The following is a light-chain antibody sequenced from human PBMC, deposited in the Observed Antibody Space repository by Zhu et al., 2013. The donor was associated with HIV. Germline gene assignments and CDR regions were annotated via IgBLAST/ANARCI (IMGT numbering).Light chain of an antibody. Sequence: DIQMTQSPSSLSASVGDRVTITCQASQDISNHLNWYQQKPGKAPNLLMYDASNLETGVPSRFSGSESGTDFTLTISSLQPEDTATYYCQQYDSLPHSFGQGTKLEIK. CDR1: QDISNH. CDR3: QQYDSLPHS. J-gene: IGKJ2*03. CDR2: DAS. V-gene: IGKV1-33*01.